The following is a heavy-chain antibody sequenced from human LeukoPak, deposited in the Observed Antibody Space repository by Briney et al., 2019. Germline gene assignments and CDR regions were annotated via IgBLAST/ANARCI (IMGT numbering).Heavy chain of an antibody. CDR2: ISAYNGNT. CDR3: ARDLIAARPGWFDP. CDR1: GYIFTSYG. Sequence: GASVKVSCKASGYIFTSYGISWVRQAPGQGLEWMGWISAYNGNTDYAQNLQGRVTLTTDTSASTAYMELRSLRSDDTAVYYCARDLIAARPGWFDPWGQGTLVTVSS. D-gene: IGHD6-6*01. V-gene: IGHV1-18*01. J-gene: IGHJ5*02.